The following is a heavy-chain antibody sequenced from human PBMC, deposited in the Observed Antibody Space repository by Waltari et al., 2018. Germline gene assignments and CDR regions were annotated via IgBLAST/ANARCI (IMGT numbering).Heavy chain of an antibody. Sequence: EVQLVESGGGLVQPGGSLRLSCAASGFTFSSYSMNWVRQAPGKGLEWVSYISSSSGTIYYADSVKGRFTISRDNAKNSLYLQMNSLRAEDTAVYYCARVDYGDHYWGQGTLVTVSS. D-gene: IGHD4-17*01. J-gene: IGHJ4*02. V-gene: IGHV3-48*01. CDR2: ISSSSGTI. CDR1: GFTFSSYS. CDR3: ARVDYGDHY.